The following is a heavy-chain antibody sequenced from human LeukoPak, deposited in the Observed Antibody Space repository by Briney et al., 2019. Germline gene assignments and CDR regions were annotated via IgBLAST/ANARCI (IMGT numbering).Heavy chain of an antibody. CDR2: IYTSGST. D-gene: IGHD6-13*01. V-gene: IGHV4-4*07. CDR3: ARDRGYHAAGGYDAFDI. Sequence: PSETLSLXCTVSGGSISSYYWRWIRQPAGKELEWIGRIYTSGSTNYNPSLKSRVTMSVDTSKNQFSLRLSSVTAADTAVYYCARDRGYHAAGGYDAFDIWGQGTMVTVSS. J-gene: IGHJ3*02. CDR1: GGSISSYY.